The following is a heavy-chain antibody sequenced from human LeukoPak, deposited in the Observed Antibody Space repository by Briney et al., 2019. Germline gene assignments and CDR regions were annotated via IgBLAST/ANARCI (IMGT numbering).Heavy chain of an antibody. D-gene: IGHD1-20*01. CDR2: INPNSGGT. V-gene: IGHV1-2*02. CDR3: AREEITGTTFDY. CDR1: GYTFTGYF. J-gene: IGHJ4*02. Sequence: ASVKVFCKASGYTFTGYFMHWVRQAPGQGLEWMGWINPNSGGTNQAQKFQGRVNMTRDTSIRRAYMEVSRLRSDDTAVYYCAREEITGTTFDYWGQGSLVTVSS.